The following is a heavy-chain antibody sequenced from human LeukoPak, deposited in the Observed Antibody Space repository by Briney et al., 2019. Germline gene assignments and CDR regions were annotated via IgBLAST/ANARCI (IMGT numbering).Heavy chain of an antibody. V-gene: IGHV3-33*01. CDR3: ARDRLSTYDYFDT. Sequence: PGRSLGLSCAASGFSFSDYGMHWVRQAPGKGLEWVAVIWYDGSNQYYADSVKGRFTVSRDNSKNTLYLQMDSLRAEDTAVYFCARDRLSTYDYFDTWGQGTLVTVSS. CDR2: IWYDGSNQ. J-gene: IGHJ4*02. D-gene: IGHD2-21*01. CDR1: GFSFSDYG.